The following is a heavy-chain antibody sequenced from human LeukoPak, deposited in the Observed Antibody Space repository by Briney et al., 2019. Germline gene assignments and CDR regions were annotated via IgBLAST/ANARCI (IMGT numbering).Heavy chain of an antibody. V-gene: IGHV3-21*01. D-gene: IGHD1-1*01. Sequence: GGSLRLPCAASGFTFRSYMMNWVRQAPGKGLEWVSSINSGSTYTYYTESVKGRFTVSRDNAKNSLFLQMNSLRAEDTAIYYCARSLTTLTYEGYWGQGTLVTVSS. CDR2: INSGSTYT. CDR3: ARSLTTLTYEGY. J-gene: IGHJ4*02. CDR1: GFTFRSYM.